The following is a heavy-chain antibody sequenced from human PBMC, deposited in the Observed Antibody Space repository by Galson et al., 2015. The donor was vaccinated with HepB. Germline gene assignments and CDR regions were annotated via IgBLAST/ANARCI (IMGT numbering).Heavy chain of an antibody. CDR2: FYSGGTT. CDR3: ARSTSSWYGVDV. V-gene: IGHV3-53*01. Sequence: SLRLSCAASGFTVSNHYMNWVRQAPGQGLESISFFYSGGTTHYADSVKGRFTISRDNSKNTVYLQMNSLKVEDTAIYYCARSTSSWYGVDVWGQGTLVTVSS. CDR1: GFTVSNHY. J-gene: IGHJ4*02. D-gene: IGHD6-13*01.